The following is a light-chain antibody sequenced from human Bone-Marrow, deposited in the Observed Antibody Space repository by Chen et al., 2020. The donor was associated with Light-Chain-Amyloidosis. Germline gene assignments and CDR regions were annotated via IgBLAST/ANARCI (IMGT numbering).Light chain of an antibody. CDR3: VLHRGSGSWV. J-gene: IGLJ3*02. CDR1: SGSVSTSYY. V-gene: IGLV8-61*01. Sequence: QTVVTQEPSFSVSPGGTVTLTCGLSSGSVSTSYYPSWYQQTPGQAPRTLIHSTNTRATGVPDRFAGYISGNKAALTITGAQAEEESVYYCVLHRGSGSWVFGGGTKLTVL. CDR2: STN.